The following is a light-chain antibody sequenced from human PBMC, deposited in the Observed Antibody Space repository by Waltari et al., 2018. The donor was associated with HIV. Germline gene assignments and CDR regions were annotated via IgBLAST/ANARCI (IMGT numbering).Light chain of an antibody. Sequence: TQPPSVSGAPGQSVSISCRGTASNIGAGFDFHWCRQSPRTAPKLVIYGDTLRPSGVTDRFSGSRSLNSVSLDISGLRAEDAGDYYCQSYDISLTGLWVFGGGTKLTVL. CDR2: GDT. CDR1: ASNIGAGFD. V-gene: IGLV1-40*01. J-gene: IGLJ3*02. CDR3: QSYDISLTGLWV.